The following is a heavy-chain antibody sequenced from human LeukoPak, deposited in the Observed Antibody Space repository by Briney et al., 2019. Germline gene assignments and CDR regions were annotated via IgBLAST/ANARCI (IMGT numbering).Heavy chain of an antibody. D-gene: IGHD3-10*01. V-gene: IGHV3-23*01. Sequence: PGGSLRLSCVAPGFTFSSYAMSWVRQAPGKGLEWVSAISGSGGSTYYADSVKGRFTISRDNSKNTLYLQMNSLRAEGTAVYYCAKDTDYYGSGSYSDPWGQGTLATVSS. CDR2: ISGSGGST. CDR3: AKDTDYYGSGSYSDP. CDR1: GFTFSSYA. J-gene: IGHJ5*02.